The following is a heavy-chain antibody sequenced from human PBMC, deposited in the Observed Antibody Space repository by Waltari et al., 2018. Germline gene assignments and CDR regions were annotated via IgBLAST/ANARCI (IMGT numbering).Heavy chain of an antibody. CDR1: GFTFSSYA. Sequence: EVQLLESGGGLVQPGGSLRLSCAASGFTFSSYALSWVRQAPGKGLEWVSVIYSGGSTYYADSVKGRFTISRDNSKNTLYLQMNSLRAEDTAVYYCAKDDDSSGYYSDYWGQGTLVTVSS. J-gene: IGHJ4*02. CDR3: AKDDDSSGYYSDY. CDR2: IYSGGST. D-gene: IGHD3-22*01. V-gene: IGHV3-23*03.